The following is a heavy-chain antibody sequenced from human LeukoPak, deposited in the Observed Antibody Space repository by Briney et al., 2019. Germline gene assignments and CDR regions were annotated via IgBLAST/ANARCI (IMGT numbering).Heavy chain of an antibody. CDR3: ASNWDRGAFDY. D-gene: IGHD1-1*01. V-gene: IGHV4-59*08. CDR1: GGSISSYY. Sequence: PSETLSLTCTVSGGSISSYYWSWIRQPPGKGLEWIGYIYYSGSTNYNPSLKSRVTISVDTSKNQFSLKLSSVTAADTAVYYCASNWDRGAFDYWGQGTLVTVSS. CDR2: IYYSGST. J-gene: IGHJ4*02.